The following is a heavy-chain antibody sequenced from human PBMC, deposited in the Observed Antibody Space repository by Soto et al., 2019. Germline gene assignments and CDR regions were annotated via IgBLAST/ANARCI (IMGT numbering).Heavy chain of an antibody. D-gene: IGHD5-12*01. V-gene: IGHV1-69*13. CDR2: IIPIFGTA. Sequence: ASVEVSCKASGGTFSSYAISWVRQAPGQGLEWMGGIIPIFGTANYAQKFQGRVTITADESTSTAYMELSSLRSEDTAVYYCARTATIVATTTYYYYGMDVWGQGTTVTVSS. J-gene: IGHJ6*02. CDR3: ARTATIVATTTYYYYGMDV. CDR1: GGTFSSYA.